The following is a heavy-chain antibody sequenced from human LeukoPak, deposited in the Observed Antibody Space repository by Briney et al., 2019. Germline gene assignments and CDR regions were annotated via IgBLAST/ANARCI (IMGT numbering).Heavy chain of an antibody. CDR1: GGSISSGDYY. D-gene: IGHD5-18*01. V-gene: IGHV4-30-4*01. Sequence: SETLSLTCTVSGGSISSGDYYWSWIRQPPGKGLEWIGYIYYSGSTYYNPSLKSRVTISVDTSKNQFSLKLSSVTAADTAVYYCAASGGYSYGYGNYYYYGMDVWGQGTTVTVSS. J-gene: IGHJ6*02. CDR2: IYYSGST. CDR3: AASGGYSYGYGNYYYYGMDV.